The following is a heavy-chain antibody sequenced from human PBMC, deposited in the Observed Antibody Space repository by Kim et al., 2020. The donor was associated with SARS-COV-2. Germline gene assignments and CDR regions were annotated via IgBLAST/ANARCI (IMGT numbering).Heavy chain of an antibody. CDR3: AKVLNWNDGRGMDA. CDR1: GFTFSNYA. D-gene: IGHD1-1*01. V-gene: IGHV3-23*01. CDR2: MSGGGGST. J-gene: IGHJ6*02. Sequence: GGSLRLSCVASGFTFSNYAMSWVRQAPGKGLEWVSTMSGGGGSTYYAASVKGRFTISRDYSKNTPYLQMNTLGADDTAIYYCAKVLNWNDGRGMDAWGQGTTVTVSS.